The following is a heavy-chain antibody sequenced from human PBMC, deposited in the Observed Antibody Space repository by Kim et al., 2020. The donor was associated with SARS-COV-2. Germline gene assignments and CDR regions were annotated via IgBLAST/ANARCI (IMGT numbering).Heavy chain of an antibody. CDR1: GYTFTSYY. J-gene: IGHJ5*02. Sequence: ASVKVYCKASGYTFTSYYMHWVRQDPGQGLEWMGIINPSGGSTSYAQKFQGRVTMTRDTSTSTVYMELSSLRSEDTAVYYCARDRAPYYYDSSGYYNWFDPWGQGTLVTVSS. CDR3: ARDRAPYYYDSSGYYNWFDP. CDR2: INPSGGST. V-gene: IGHV1-46*01. D-gene: IGHD3-22*01.